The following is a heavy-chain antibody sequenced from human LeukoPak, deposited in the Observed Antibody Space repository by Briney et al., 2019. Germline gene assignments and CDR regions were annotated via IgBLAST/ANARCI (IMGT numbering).Heavy chain of an antibody. CDR2: ISSSSSYI. CDR3: ARFHGPSSAFDI. CDR1: GFTFSSYS. Sequence: KPGGSLRLSCAASGFTFSSYSMNWVRQAPGKGLEWVSSISSSSSYIYYADSVKGRFTISRDNAKNTLYLQMNSLRAEDTAVYYCARFHGPSSAFDIWGQGTMVTVSS. J-gene: IGHJ3*02. D-gene: IGHD5-24*01. V-gene: IGHV3-21*01.